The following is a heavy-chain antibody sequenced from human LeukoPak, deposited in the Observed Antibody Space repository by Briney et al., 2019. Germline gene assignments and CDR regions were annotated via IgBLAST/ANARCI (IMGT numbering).Heavy chain of an antibody. CDR3: ARASRHSFDFWSGYYSYYFDY. V-gene: IGHV4-30-4*08. Sequence: SETLSLTCTVSGGSISRGDYYWSWIRPPPGQGLVWVGYIYYSWSTYYNPSLKSRVTISVDTSKNQFSLKLSSVTAADTAVYYCARASRHSFDFWSGYYSYYFDYWGQGTLVTVSS. CDR1: GGSISRGDYY. D-gene: IGHD3-3*01. CDR2: IYYSWST. J-gene: IGHJ4*02.